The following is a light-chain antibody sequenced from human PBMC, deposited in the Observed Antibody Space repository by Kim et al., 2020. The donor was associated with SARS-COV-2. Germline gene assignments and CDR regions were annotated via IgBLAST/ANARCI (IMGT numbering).Light chain of an antibody. CDR1: HDVSTY. V-gene: IGKV1-8*01. CDR2: AVS. CDR3: QQYYSYPCS. Sequence: SASTGDRVNIPCRASHDVSTYLAWYQHKPGKAPNLLMYAVSTLHSGVPSRFRGSGSGTDFTLTISCLQSEDFATYYCQQYYSYPCSFGQGTKLEI. J-gene: IGKJ2*04.